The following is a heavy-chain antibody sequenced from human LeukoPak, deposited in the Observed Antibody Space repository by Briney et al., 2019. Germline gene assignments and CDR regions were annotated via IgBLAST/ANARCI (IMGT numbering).Heavy chain of an antibody. CDR2: IYPGDSDT. CDR1: GYSFTSYW. D-gene: IGHD6-13*01. V-gene: IGHV5-51*01. J-gene: IGHJ5*02. Sequence: PGESLKISCKGSGYSFTSYWIGWVRPMPGKGLEWMGIIYPGDSDTRYSPSFQGQVTISADKSISTAYLQWSSLKSSDTAMYYCARLAAAMQTKQQLRRGWFDPWGQGTLVTVSS. CDR3: ARLAAAMQTKQQLRRGWFDP.